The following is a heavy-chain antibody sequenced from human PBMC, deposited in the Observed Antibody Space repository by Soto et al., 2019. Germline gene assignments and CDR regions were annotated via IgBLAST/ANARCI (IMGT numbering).Heavy chain of an antibody. D-gene: IGHD1-26*01. V-gene: IGHV4-28*01. CDR2: IYYSGTT. J-gene: IGHJ4*02. Sequence: QVQLQESGPGLVKPSDTLSLTFAVSGYSISRSNWWGWIRQPPGKGLDWIGYIYYSGTTYYNPSLMSRVTMSVYTSKDHGTLNMTSVRGVDTAVYYCARREIQGPIDYWGQGTLVTVSS. CDR3: ARREIQGPIDY. CDR1: GYSISRSNW.